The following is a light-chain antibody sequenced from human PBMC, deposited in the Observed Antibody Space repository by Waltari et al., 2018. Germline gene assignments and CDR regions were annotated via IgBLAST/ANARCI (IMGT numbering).Light chain of an antibody. CDR2: GAS. Sequence: EILLTQSPVTLSLSPGERATRSCSASQSVSSHLGWYQQNPGQAPRLFIYGASNRATGIPARFRGSGSGTDFTLTISSLEPEDFAVYYCQQRAKFPLTFGGGTKVEIK. CDR3: QQRAKFPLT. J-gene: IGKJ4*01. V-gene: IGKV3-11*01. CDR1: QSVSSH.